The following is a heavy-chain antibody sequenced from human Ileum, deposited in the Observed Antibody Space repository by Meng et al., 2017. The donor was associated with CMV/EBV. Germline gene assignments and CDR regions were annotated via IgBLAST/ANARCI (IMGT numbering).Heavy chain of an antibody. CDR1: GFTFNTYT. CDR2: ISYDGTNK. V-gene: IGHV3-30*04. D-gene: IGHD3-22*01. J-gene: IGHJ4*02. CDR3: AREWGQSSGYDY. Sequence: GESLKISCVASGFTFNTYTMHWVRQAPGKGLEWVAVISYDGTNKYYADSVKGRFTISRDNSRNTLYLQMNSLGGEDTAVYYCAREWGQSSGYDYWGQGTLVTVSS.